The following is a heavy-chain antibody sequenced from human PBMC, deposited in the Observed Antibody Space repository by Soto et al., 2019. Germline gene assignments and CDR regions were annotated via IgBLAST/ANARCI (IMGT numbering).Heavy chain of an antibody. J-gene: IGHJ6*02. Sequence: ASVKVSCKASGYTFTTYAMHWVRQAPGQRLEWMGWINTDNGNTRYSQKFQGRVTVTRDTSASTAYMELSSLRSEDTAVYYCARARYYGTSGYYRYYYYGMDIWGQGTTVTVSS. CDR1: GYTFTTYA. CDR3: ARARYYGTSGYYRYYYYGMDI. D-gene: IGHD3-22*01. CDR2: INTDNGNT. V-gene: IGHV1-3*04.